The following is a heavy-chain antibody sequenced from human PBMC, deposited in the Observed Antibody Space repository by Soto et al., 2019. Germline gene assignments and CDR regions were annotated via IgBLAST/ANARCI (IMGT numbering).Heavy chain of an antibody. CDR3: ARDSYSPYYYYYYGMDG. D-gene: IGHD2-2*02. V-gene: IGHV4-61*01. CDR2: IYYSGST. J-gene: IGHJ6*02. CDR1: GGSVSSGSYY. Sequence: SETLSLTCTVSGGSVSSGSYYWSWIRQPPGKGLEWIGYIYYSGSTNYNPSLKSRVTISVDTSKNQFSLKLSSVTAADTAVYYCARDSYSPYYYYYYGMDGWGQGTTVTVSS.